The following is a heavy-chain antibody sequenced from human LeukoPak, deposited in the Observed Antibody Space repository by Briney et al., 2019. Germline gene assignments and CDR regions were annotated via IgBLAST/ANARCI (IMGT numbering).Heavy chain of an antibody. D-gene: IGHD6-19*01. CDR1: GFTFSTYG. CDR2: IRYDGSDK. V-gene: IGHV3-30*02. Sequence: PGGSLRLSCAASGFTFSTYGMHWVRQAPDKGLEWMAFIRYDGSDKYYADSVKGRFTISRDNSKNTLYLQMNSLRAEDTAVYYCAKRIPVAGTLDYWGQGTLVTVSS. J-gene: IGHJ4*02. CDR3: AKRIPVAGTLDY.